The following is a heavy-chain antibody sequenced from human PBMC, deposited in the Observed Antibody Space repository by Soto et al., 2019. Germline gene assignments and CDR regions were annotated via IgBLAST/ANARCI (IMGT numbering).Heavy chain of an antibody. Sequence: QLQLQESGPGLVKPSETLSLTCTLSGGSIRDSNYYWGWIRQSPGKGLEWIGSVYYSGTTYYNPSLQRQATISVDTSRDQFSLLLRSVTATDTAVYYCARHSGRFGIAGAGVDSWGQGTRVTVSS. J-gene: IGHJ5*01. CDR2: VYYSGTT. CDR1: GGSIRDSNYY. V-gene: IGHV4-39*01. D-gene: IGHD6-19*01. CDR3: ARHSGRFGIAGAGVDS.